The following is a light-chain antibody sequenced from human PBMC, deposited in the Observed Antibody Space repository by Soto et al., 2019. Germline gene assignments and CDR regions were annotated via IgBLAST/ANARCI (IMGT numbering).Light chain of an antibody. CDR1: SSDVGGYSY. V-gene: IGLV2-8*01. Sequence: QSALTQPPSASGSPGQSVSISRTGTSSDVGGYSYVSWYQQHPGKAPKLMIYEVTKRPSGVPDRFSASKSGNTASLTVSGLQAEDEADYYCSSYAASNNFVFGTGTKVTV. J-gene: IGLJ1*01. CDR3: SSYAASNNFV. CDR2: EVT.